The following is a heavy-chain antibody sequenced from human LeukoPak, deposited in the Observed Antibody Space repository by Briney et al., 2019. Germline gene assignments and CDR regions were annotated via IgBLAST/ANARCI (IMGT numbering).Heavy chain of an antibody. CDR3: AKAMVRGVIRQGIDY. CDR2: ISGSGGST. D-gene: IGHD3-10*01. CDR1: GFTFSSYA. V-gene: IGHV3-23*01. J-gene: IGHJ4*02. Sequence: GGSLRLSCAAYGFTFSSYAMSWVRQAPGKGLEWVSAISGSGGSTYYADSVKGRFTISRDNSKNTLYLQMNSLRAEDTAVYYCAKAMVRGVIRQGIDYWGQGTLVTVSS.